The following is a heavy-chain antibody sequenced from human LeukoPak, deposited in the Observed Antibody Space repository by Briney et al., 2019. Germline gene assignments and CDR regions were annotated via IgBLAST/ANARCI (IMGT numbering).Heavy chain of an antibody. CDR2: VSSSSSYI. CDR3: ARGVVRYFDY. D-gene: IGHD3-9*01. Sequence: GGSLRLSCAASGFTFSGYSMNWVRQAPGKGLEWVSSVSSSSSYIYYADSVKGRFTISRDNAKNSLYLQMNSLRAEDTAVYYCARGVVRYFDYWGQGALVTVSS. V-gene: IGHV3-21*01. CDR1: GFTFSGYS. J-gene: IGHJ4*02.